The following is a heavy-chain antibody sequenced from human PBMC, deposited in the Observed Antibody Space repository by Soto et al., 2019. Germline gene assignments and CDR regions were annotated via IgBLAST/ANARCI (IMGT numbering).Heavy chain of an antibody. D-gene: IGHD3-16*01. Sequence: ASVKVSCKASGYTFTSYYMHWVRQAPGQGLEWMGIINPSGGSTSYAQKFQGRVTMTRDTSTSTAYMELSSLRSEDTAVYYCARELMDGPSAYSFDYRGQRTLVTASS. V-gene: IGHV1-46*01. J-gene: IGHJ4*02. CDR2: INPSGGST. CDR3: ARELMDGPSAYSFDY. CDR1: GYTFTSYY.